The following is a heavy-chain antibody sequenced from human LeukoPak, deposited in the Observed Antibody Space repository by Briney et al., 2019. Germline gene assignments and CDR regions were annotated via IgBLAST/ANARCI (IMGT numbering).Heavy chain of an antibody. CDR1: GFTFSSYG. Sequence: PGGSLRLSCAASGFTFSSYGMHWVRQAPGKGLEYVSTISSNGGSTYYANSVKGRFTISRDNSKNTLYLQMGSLRAEDMAVYYCARGGSSWYYPYFDYWGQGTLVTVSS. D-gene: IGHD6-13*01. J-gene: IGHJ4*02. CDR3: ARGGSSWYYPYFDY. CDR2: ISSNGGST. V-gene: IGHV3-64*01.